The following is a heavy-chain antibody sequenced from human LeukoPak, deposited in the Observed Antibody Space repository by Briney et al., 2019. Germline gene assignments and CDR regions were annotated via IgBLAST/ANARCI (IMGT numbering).Heavy chain of an antibody. CDR1: GFPFRSYW. V-gene: IGHV3-74*01. CDR3: ARDDGDGYIHYFDY. CDR2: INSDERIK. J-gene: IGHJ4*02. Sequence: PGGSLRLSCTASGFPFRSYWMHWVRQAPGKGLVWVSGINSDERIKKTADSVKGRFTISRDNAKNTLYLQMNSLRADDTAVYHCARDDGDGYIHYFDYWGQGTLVTVSS. D-gene: IGHD5-24*01.